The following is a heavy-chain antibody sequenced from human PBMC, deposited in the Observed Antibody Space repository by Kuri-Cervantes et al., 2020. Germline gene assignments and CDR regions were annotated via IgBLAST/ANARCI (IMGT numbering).Heavy chain of an antibody. CDR2: INSDGSST. V-gene: IGHV3-74*01. J-gene: IGHJ3*02. CDR3: ARSLEVWGSYRNAFDI. CDR1: GFTFSSYW. D-gene: IGHD3-16*01. Sequence: GESLKISCAASGFTFSSYWMHWVRQAPGKGLVWVSRINSDGSSTSYADSVKGRFTISRDNAKNTLYLQMNSLRAEDTAVYYCARSLEVWGSYRNAFDIWGQGTMVTVSS.